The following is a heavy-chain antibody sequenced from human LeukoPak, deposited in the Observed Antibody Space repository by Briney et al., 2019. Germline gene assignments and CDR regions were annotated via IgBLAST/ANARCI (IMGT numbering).Heavy chain of an antibody. Sequence: SETLSLTCAVYGGSFSGYYWSWIRQPPGKGLEWIGEINHSGSTNYNPSLKSRVTISVDTSKNQFSLKLSSVTAADTAVYYCASGPVYYGSETNYYYYYMDVWGKGTTVTISS. CDR2: INHSGST. V-gene: IGHV4-34*01. D-gene: IGHD3-10*01. J-gene: IGHJ6*03. CDR3: ASGPVYYGSETNYYYYYMDV. CDR1: GGSFSGYY.